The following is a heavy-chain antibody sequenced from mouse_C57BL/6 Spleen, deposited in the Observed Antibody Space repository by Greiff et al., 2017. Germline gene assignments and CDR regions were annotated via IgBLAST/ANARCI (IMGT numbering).Heavy chain of an antibody. V-gene: IGHV1-55*01. D-gene: IGHD1-1*01. J-gene: IGHJ2*01. Sequence: QVQLQQPGAELVKPGASVKMSCKASGYTFTSYWITWVKQRPGQGLEWIGDIYPGSGSTNYNEKFKSKATLTVDTSSSTAYMQLSSLTSEDSAVYYCARGGHYYGSHYFDYWGQGTTLTVSS. CDR3: ARGGHYYGSHYFDY. CDR1: GYTFTSYW. CDR2: IYPGSGST.